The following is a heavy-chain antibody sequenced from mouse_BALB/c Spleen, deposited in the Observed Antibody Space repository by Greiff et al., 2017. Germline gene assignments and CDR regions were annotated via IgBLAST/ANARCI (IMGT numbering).Heavy chain of an antibody. CDR1: GYTFTNYW. V-gene: IGHV1-63*02. CDR3: ARLNGNYLAWFAY. CDR2: IYPGGGYT. Sequence: QVQLKQSGAELVRPGTSVKISCKASGYTFTNYWLGWVKQRPGHGLEWIGDIYPGGGYTNYNEKFKGKATLTADTSSSTAYMQLSSLTSEDSAVYFCARLNGNYLAWFAYWGQGTLVTVSA. D-gene: IGHD2-1*01. J-gene: IGHJ3*01.